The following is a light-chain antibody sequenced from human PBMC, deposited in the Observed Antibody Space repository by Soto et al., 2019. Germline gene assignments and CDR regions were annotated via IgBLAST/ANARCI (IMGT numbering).Light chain of an antibody. J-gene: IGKJ1*01. CDR2: GAS. CDR3: HPYDSAPWT. CDR1: QSVGGSF. V-gene: IGKV3-20*01. Sequence: ESVVTEARGTLTLSPGERTTLSCRASQSVGGSFVACYQHKPGQAPRLLIYGASSRATGIPDRFSGSGSGTDFTLTISSLEPEDIAVYYCHPYDSAPWTFGQGTKVDI.